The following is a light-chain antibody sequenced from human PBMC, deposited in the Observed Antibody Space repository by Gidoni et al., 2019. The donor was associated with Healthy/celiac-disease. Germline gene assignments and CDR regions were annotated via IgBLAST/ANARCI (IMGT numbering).Light chain of an antibody. CDR1: QSISSY. J-gene: IGKJ2*01. V-gene: IGKV1-39*01. Sequence: DIQMTQSPSSLSASVGDRVTITCRASQSISSYLNWYQQKPGKAPKLLIYAAASLQSGVPSRFSGSGSGTDFTLTISRLQPEDFATYYCQQSYSTLYTFGQGTKLESK. CDR3: QQSYSTLYT. CDR2: AAA.